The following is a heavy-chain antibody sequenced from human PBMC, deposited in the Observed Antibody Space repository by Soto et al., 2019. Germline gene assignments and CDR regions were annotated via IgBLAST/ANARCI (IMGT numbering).Heavy chain of an antibody. J-gene: IGHJ4*02. Sequence: SETLSLTCTVPGGSISSYYWSWIRQPPGKGLEWIGYIYYSGSTNYNPSLKSRVTISVDTSKNRFSLKLSSVTAADTAVYYCARDMGAAIFAYWGQGTLVTVSS. V-gene: IGHV4-59*01. D-gene: IGHD2-2*01. CDR3: ARDMGAAIFAY. CDR1: GGSISSYY. CDR2: IYYSGST.